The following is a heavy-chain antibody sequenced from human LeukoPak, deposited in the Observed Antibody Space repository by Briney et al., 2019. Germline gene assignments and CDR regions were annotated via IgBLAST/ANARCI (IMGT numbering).Heavy chain of an antibody. D-gene: IGHD3-3*01. J-gene: IGHJ5*02. CDR1: GGSISSYY. V-gene: IGHV4-59*01. Sequence: SETLSLTCTVSGGSISSYYWSWIRQPPGKRLEWIGYIYYSGSTNYNPSLKSRVTISVDTSKNQFSLKSSSVTAADTAVYYCARAGENYDFWSGSARWFDPWGQGTLVTVSS. CDR2: IYYSGST. CDR3: ARAGENYDFWSGSARWFDP.